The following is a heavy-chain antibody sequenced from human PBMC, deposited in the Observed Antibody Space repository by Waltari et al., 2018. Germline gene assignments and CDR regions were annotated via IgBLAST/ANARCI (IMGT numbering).Heavy chain of an antibody. V-gene: IGHV3-15*01. J-gene: IGHJ4*02. D-gene: IGHD5-18*01. Sequence: EVQLVESGGGLAKPGGSLGLSCVASGLTVRNAWLSGGRPAPGKGLEWVGRIRSKSNGATTDYAAPVKGRFTISREDSKNMLYLQMNSLKTEDTAVYYCTTEDLNGYTYGYFDYWGQGALVTVSS. CDR3: TTEDLNGYTYGYFDY. CDR1: GLTVRNAW. CDR2: IRSKSNGATT.